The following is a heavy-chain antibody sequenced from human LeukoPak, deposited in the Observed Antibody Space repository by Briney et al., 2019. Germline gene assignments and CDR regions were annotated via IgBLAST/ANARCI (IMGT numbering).Heavy chain of an antibody. Sequence: PGGSLRLSCAASGFTFSSYWMHWVRQAPGKGLVWVSRINTDGSSTSYADSVKGRFTISRDNAKNTLYLQMNSLRAEDTAVYYCARANDILTDPLDYWGQGTLVTVSS. CDR1: GFTFSSYW. D-gene: IGHD3-9*01. CDR2: INTDGSST. V-gene: IGHV3-74*01. CDR3: ARANDILTDPLDY. J-gene: IGHJ4*02.